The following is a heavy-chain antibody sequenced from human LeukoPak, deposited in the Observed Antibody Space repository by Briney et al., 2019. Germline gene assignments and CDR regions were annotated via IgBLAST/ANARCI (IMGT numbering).Heavy chain of an antibody. J-gene: IGHJ4*02. CDR2: IYPGDSDT. CDR3: ARSPLGYCSGNSCSYFEY. CDR1: GYSFTSYW. Sequence: GESLKISCKGSGYSFTSYWIGWVRQMPGKGLEWMGIIYPGDSDTSYSPSFQGQVTISAHKSISTAYLQWSSLKASDTAMYYCARSPLGYCSGNSCSYFEYWGQGTLVTVSS. D-gene: IGHD2-15*01. V-gene: IGHV5-51*01.